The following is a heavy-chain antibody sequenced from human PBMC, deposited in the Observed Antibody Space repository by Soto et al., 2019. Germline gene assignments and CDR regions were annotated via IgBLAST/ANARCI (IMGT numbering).Heavy chain of an antibody. J-gene: IGHJ4*02. V-gene: IGHV4-39*01. CDR1: GGSISSSSYY. Sequence: QLQLQESGPGLVKPSETLSLTCTVSGGSISSSSYYWGWIRQPPGKGLEWIGSIYYSGSTYYNPFLRHRVPRSVDTSKNQFSLELSSVTAGDTAVYSGARHSGYSYGTEFDYWGQGTLVTVSS. CDR2: IYYSGST. CDR3: ARHSGYSYGTEFDY. D-gene: IGHD5-18*01.